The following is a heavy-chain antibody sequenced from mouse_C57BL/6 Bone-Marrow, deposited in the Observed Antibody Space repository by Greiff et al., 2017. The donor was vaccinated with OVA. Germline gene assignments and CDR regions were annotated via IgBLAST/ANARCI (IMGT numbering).Heavy chain of an antibody. CDR2: INPNNGGT. V-gene: IGHV1-22*01. J-gene: IGHJ4*01. CDR1: GYTFTDYN. CDR3: ARSSILEGAMDY. D-gene: IGHD2-14*01. Sequence: VHVKQSGPELVKPGASVKMSCKASGYTFTDYNMHWVKQSHGKSLEWIGYINPNNGGTSYNQKFKGKATLTVNKSSSTAYMELRSLTSEDSAVYYCARSSILEGAMDYWGQGTSVTVSS.